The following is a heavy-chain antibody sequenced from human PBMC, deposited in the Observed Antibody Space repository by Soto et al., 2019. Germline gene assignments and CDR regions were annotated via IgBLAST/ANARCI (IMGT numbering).Heavy chain of an antibody. CDR3: ARAFGQQLVLGSSHYYYGMDV. CDR1: GGSISSFY. V-gene: IGHV4-59*01. D-gene: IGHD6-13*01. Sequence: SETLSLTCTVSGGSISSFYWSWIRQPPGKGLEWIGYIYYSGSTNYNPSLKSRVTISVDTSKNQFSLKLSSVTAADTAVHYCARAFGQQLVLGSSHYYYGMDVWGQGTTVTVS. J-gene: IGHJ6*02. CDR2: IYYSGST.